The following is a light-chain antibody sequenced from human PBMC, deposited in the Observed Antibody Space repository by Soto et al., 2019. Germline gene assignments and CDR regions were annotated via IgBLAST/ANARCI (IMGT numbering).Light chain of an antibody. J-gene: IGKJ3*01. CDR2: GAS. V-gene: IGKV3-20*01. Sequence: EIVLTQSPGTLSLSPGERATLSCRASQSVSSSYLAWYQQKPGQAPRLLIYGASSRATGIPDRFSGSGSGTDSTLTISRLEPEDFAVYYCQQYGSSPPWFTFGPGTKVDIK. CDR3: QQYGSSPPWFT. CDR1: QSVSSSY.